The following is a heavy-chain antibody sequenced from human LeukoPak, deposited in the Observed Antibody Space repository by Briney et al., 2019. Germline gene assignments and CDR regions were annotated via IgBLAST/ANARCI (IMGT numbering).Heavy chain of an antibody. CDR2: IIPIFGTA. CDR3: ARDGAVAGRYNWFDP. CDR1: RGTFSSYA. Sequence: SVKVSCKASRGTFSSYAISWVRQAPGQGLEWMGGIIPIFGTANYAEKFQGRVTITADEFTSTAYMELSSLRSEDTAVYYCARDGAVAGRYNWFDPWGQGTLVTVSS. J-gene: IGHJ5*02. D-gene: IGHD6-19*01. V-gene: IGHV1-69*13.